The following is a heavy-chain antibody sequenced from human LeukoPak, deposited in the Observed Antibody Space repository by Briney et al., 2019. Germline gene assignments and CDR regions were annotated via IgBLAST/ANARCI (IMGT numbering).Heavy chain of an antibody. Sequence: GESLKISCKGSGYIFTSYWIGWVRQMPGKGLEWMGIIYPGDSDTRYSPSFQGQVTISADNSISTAYLQWSSLKASDTAMYYCARPLRTASPSLFSYWGQGTLVTVSS. CDR3: ARPLRTASPSLFSY. CDR2: IYPGDSDT. J-gene: IGHJ4*02. V-gene: IGHV5-51*01. CDR1: GYIFTSYW. D-gene: IGHD1-14*01.